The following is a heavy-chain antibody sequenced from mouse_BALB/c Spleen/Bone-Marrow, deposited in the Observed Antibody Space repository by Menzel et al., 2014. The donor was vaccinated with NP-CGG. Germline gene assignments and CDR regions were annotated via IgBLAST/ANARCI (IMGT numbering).Heavy chain of an antibody. D-gene: IGHD1-2*01. Sequence: QVQLQQSGAELARPGASVKMSCKASGHTFTSYTMHWVKQRPGQGLEWIGYINPNSDYTNYNQKFKDKATLTADKSSNTIYMQLSSLASEDSAVYYCARPLNSLPDHWGQGPTLTVSS. J-gene: IGHJ2*01. CDR2: INPNSDYT. CDR3: ARPLNSLPDH. CDR1: GHTFTSYT. V-gene: IGHV1-4*01.